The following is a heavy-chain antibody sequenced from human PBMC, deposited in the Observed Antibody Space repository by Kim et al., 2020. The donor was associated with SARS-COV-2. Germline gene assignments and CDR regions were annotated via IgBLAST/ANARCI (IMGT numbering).Heavy chain of an antibody. CDR1: GFAFSPYW. V-gene: IGHV3-74*01. Sequence: GGSLRLSCAASGFAFSPYWMHWVRQVPGQGLMWVSQIDTDGIITTYAEAVLGRFSISRDNAKNTLYLQMNSLRVEDTAIYYCIRDNIKPGDPWRQGVMVTVSS. CDR3: IRDNIKPGDP. D-gene: IGHD3-3*01. J-gene: IGHJ5*02. CDR2: IDTDGIIT.